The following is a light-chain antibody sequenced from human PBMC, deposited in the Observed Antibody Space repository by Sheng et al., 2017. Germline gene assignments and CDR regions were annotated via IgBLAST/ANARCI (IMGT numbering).Light chain of an antibody. V-gene: IGKV1-NL1*01. Sequence: DIQMTQSPSSLSASVGDRVTITCRASQAISDSLAWYQQKPGKTPKLLLYSASKLESGVPSRFSGGGSGTDYTLTISRLEPEDFAVYYCQQYGSSPVGGGTKVEIK. CDR2: SAS. CDR3: QQYGSSP. CDR1: QAISDS. J-gene: IGKJ4*01.